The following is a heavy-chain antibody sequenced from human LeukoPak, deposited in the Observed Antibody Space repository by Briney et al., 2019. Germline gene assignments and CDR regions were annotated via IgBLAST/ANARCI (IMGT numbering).Heavy chain of an antibody. CDR3: ARSPHILTGENFDY. D-gene: IGHD3-9*01. Sequence: ASVKVSCKASGYTFTGYYMHWVRQAPGQGLEWMGWINPNHGDTNYAQKFQDRVSMTRDTSISAAYMHLSRLRSADTAVYYCARSPHILTGENFDYWGQGTLLTVSS. CDR1: GYTFTGYY. V-gene: IGHV1-2*02. J-gene: IGHJ4*02. CDR2: INPNHGDT.